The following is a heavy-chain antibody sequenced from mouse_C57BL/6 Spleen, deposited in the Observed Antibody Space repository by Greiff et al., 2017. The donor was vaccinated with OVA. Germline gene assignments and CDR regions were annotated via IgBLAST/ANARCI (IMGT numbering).Heavy chain of an antibody. Sequence: QVTLKVSGPGILQSSQTLSLTCSSSGLSLSTSGMGVSWIRQPSGQGLEWLAHIYWDDDKRYNPSLKSRLTISKDTSRNQVFLKITSVDTADTATYSCARRANYDGSSYFDYWGQGTTLTVSS. CDR3: ARRANYDGSSYFDY. V-gene: IGHV8-12*01. CDR1: GLSLSTSGMG. D-gene: IGHD1-1*01. J-gene: IGHJ2*01. CDR2: IYWDDDK.